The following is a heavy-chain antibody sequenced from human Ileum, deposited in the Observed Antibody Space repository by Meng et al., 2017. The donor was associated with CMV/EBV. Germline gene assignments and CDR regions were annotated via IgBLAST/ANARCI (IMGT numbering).Heavy chain of an antibody. Sequence: GESLKIPCAASGFIFSSYAMHWVRQARGKGLEWGAVISYDGSNKYYAAAVKGRFTISGENSKNTLYLQMTSLRAEDTAVYYCARDSNEQWLGFDGFDYWGQGTLVTVSS. V-gene: IGHV3-30-3*01. J-gene: IGHJ4*02. CDR1: GFIFSSYA. D-gene: IGHD6-19*01. CDR2: ISYDGSNK. CDR3: ARDSNEQWLGFDGFDY.